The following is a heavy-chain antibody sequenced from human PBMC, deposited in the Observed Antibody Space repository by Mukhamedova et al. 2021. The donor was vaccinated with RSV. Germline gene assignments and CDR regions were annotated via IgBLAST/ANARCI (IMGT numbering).Heavy chain of an antibody. CDR2: ISYSGNT. CDR3: ASRPKTGSRYYAGFDY. V-gene: IGHV4-31*02. J-gene: IGHJ4*02. D-gene: IGHD3-22*01. Sequence: WGWIRQRPGEGLEWIGYISYSGNTQFNPSLRSRVSMSVDTSKNQFSLNLSSVSAADTAVYYCASRPKTGSRYYAGFDYWGRGALVT.